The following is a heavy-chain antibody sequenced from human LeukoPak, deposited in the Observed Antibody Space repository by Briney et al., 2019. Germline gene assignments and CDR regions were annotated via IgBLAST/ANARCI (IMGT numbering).Heavy chain of an antibody. V-gene: IGHV3-74*01. Sequence: GGSLRLSCVASGFAFNTYWMYWVRQVAGKGLVWVSRIKPDGSSTEYADSVKGRFTISRDNAKNTLYLQMNGLRAEDTAMYYCTTLYGDSLDYWGQGTLVTVSS. CDR1: GFAFNTYW. CDR2: IKPDGSST. J-gene: IGHJ4*02. D-gene: IGHD2-21*02. CDR3: TTLYGDSLDY.